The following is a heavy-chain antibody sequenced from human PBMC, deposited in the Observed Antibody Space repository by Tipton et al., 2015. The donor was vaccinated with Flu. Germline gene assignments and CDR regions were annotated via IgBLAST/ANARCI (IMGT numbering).Heavy chain of an antibody. V-gene: IGHV3-23*01. CDR1: GFTFSSYA. CDR3: AKGFLGVVVPAADFDY. D-gene: IGHD2-2*01. Sequence: GSLRLSCAASGFTFSSYAMSWVRQAPGKGLEWVSAISGSGGSTYYADSVKGRFTISRDNSKNTLYLQMNSLRAEDTAVYYCAKGFLGVVVPAADFDYWGQGTLVTVSS. J-gene: IGHJ4*02. CDR2: ISGSGGST.